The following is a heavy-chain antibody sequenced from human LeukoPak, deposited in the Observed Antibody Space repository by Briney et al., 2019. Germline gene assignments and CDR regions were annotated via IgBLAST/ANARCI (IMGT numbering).Heavy chain of an antibody. CDR2: LIGSNGST. Sequence: GGSLRLSCAASGFTSINYAMNWVRQAPGKGLEWVSVLIGSNGSTDYADSVKGRFTISRDNSKNTVFLQMNSLRAEDTAIYYCAKGAYDYIEIGYFDSWGQGTLVTVSS. J-gene: IGHJ4*02. CDR3: AKGAYDYIEIGYFDS. CDR1: GFTSINYA. D-gene: IGHD5-12*01. V-gene: IGHV3-23*01.